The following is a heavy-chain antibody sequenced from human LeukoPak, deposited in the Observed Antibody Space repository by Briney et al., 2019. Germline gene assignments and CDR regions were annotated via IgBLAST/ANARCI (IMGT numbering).Heavy chain of an antibody. D-gene: IGHD3-10*01. CDR1: GYSTSSGYY. CDR2: IYHSGST. V-gene: IGHV4-38-2*02. J-gene: IGHJ4*02. CDR3: AGSITMVRGAQY. Sequence: SETLSLTCTVSGYSTSSGYYWGWIRQPPGKGLEWFGSIYHSGSTYYNPSLKSRVTISVDTSKNQFSLKLSSVTAADTAVYYCAGSITMVRGAQYWGQGTLVTVSS.